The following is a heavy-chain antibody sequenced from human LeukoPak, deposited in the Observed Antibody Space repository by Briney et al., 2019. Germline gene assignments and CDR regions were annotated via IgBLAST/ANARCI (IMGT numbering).Heavy chain of an antibody. CDR2: ISGSSGSAI. J-gene: IGHJ4*02. CDR3: ARYQWPKLDDY. Sequence: GGSLRLSCAASGFTFSSYSMNWVRQAPGKGLEGVSYISGSSGSAIHYADSVKGRFTISRDNAKNSLYLQMNTLRAEDTAVYYCARYQWPKLDDYWGQGTLVTVSS. V-gene: IGHV3-48*01. CDR1: GFTFSSYS. D-gene: IGHD6-19*01.